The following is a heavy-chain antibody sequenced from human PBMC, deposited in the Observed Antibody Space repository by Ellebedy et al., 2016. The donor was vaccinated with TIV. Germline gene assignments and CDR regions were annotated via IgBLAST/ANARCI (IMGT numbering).Heavy chain of an antibody. CDR3: ARGGVSLQLVLYFDY. D-gene: IGHD6-13*01. V-gene: IGHV4-34*01. CDR1: GVSTSSFY. Sequence: MPSETLSLTCSVSGVSTSSFYWSWIRQPPGKGLEWIGEINHSGSTNYNPSLKSRVTISVDTSKNQFSLKLSSVTAADTAVYYCARGGVSLQLVLYFDYWGQGTLVTVSS. CDR2: INHSGST. J-gene: IGHJ4*02.